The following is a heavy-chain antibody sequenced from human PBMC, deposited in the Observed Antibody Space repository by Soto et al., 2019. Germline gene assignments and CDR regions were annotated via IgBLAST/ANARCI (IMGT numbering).Heavy chain of an antibody. V-gene: IGHV3-30-3*01. CDR1: GFTFSSYA. Sequence: GGSLRLSCAASGFTFSSYAMHWVRQAPGKGLEWVAVISYDVSNKYYADSVKGRFTISRDNSKNTLYLQMNSRRAEDTAVYYCRREGVVVHGKYFAYWGQGTPVSVSS. CDR3: RREGVVVHGKYFAY. D-gene: IGHD2-2*01. CDR2: ISYDVSNK. J-gene: IGHJ4*02.